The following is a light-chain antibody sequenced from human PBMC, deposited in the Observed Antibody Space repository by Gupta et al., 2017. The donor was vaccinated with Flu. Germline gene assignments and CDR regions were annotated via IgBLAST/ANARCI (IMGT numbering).Light chain of an antibody. Sequence: QSALTQPASVSGSLGQSITISCTGTSSDVGGYNYISWYQQHPGKAPKLMIYEVSNRPSGVSNRFSGSTSGNTASLTVSGLQAEDEADYYCSSYASSSPYVFGTGTKVTVL. J-gene: IGLJ1*01. V-gene: IGLV2-14*01. CDR3: SSYASSSPYV. CDR2: EVS. CDR1: SSDVGGYNY.